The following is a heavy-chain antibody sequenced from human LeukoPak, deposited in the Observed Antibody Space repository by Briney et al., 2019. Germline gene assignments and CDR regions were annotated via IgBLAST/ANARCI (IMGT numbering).Heavy chain of an antibody. D-gene: IGHD4-23*01. CDR1: GGSISSYY. Sequence: PSETLSLTCTVSGGSISSYYWSWIRQPPGKGLEWIGYIYYSGSTNYNPSLKSRVTISVDTSKNQFSLKLSSVTAADTAVYYCARVSTVVTPRDYYYGMDVWGQGTTVTVSS. V-gene: IGHV4-59*01. CDR2: IYYSGST. J-gene: IGHJ6*02. CDR3: ARVSTVVTPRDYYYGMDV.